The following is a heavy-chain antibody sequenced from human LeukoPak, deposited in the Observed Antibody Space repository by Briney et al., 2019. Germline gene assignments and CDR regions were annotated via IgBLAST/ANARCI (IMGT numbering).Heavy chain of an antibody. CDR2: IKQDGSEK. CDR3: ARDPRRLGNAFDI. CDR1: GFTFSSYW. Sequence: GGSLRLSCAASGFTFSSYWMSWVRQAPGKGLEWVANIKQDGSEKYYVDSVKGRFTISRDNAKNSLYLQMNSLRAEDTAVYYRARDPRRLGNAFDIWGQGTMVTVSS. J-gene: IGHJ3*02. D-gene: IGHD7-27*01. V-gene: IGHV3-7*01.